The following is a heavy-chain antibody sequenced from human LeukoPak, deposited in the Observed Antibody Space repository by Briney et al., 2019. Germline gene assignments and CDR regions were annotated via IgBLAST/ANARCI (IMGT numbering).Heavy chain of an antibody. CDR2: IKQDGSEK. Sequence: GGSLRLSCAASGFSFSTYCMSWVRQAPGKGLEWVANIKQDGSEKYYVDSAKGRFTISRDNAKNSLYLQMNSLTAEDTAVYYCATDLGSSRPNFWGQGILVTVSS. CDR3: ATDLGSSRPNF. CDR1: GFSFSTYC. J-gene: IGHJ4*02. V-gene: IGHV3-7*01. D-gene: IGHD6-13*01.